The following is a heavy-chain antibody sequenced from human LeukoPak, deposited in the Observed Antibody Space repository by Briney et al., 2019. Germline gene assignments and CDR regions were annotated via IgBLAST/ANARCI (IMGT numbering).Heavy chain of an antibody. CDR2: ISSGGSTI. CDR3: ARDPWGSGRGGMDV. Sequence: GGSLRLSCAASGFTFRSYETNWVRQAPGKGLGWVSYISSGGSTIYYADSVKGRFTISRDNAKNSLYLQMNSLSAEDTAVYYCARDPWGSGRGGMDVWGQGTPVTVSS. CDR1: GFTFRSYE. V-gene: IGHV3-48*03. D-gene: IGHD3-10*01. J-gene: IGHJ6*02.